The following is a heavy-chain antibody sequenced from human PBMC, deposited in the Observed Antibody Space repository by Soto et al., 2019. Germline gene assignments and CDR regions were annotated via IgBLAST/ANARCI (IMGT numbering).Heavy chain of an antibody. CDR2: IRSKANSYAT. D-gene: IGHD5-12*01. V-gene: IGHV3-73*01. J-gene: IGHJ4*02. Sequence: LRLSCAASGFTFSGSPMHWVRQASGKGLECVGRIRSKANSYATAYAASVKGRFTISRDDSKNTAYLQMNSLKSEDTAVYYCTIVATTFDYWGQGTLVTVSS. CDR1: GFTFSGSP. CDR3: TIVATTFDY.